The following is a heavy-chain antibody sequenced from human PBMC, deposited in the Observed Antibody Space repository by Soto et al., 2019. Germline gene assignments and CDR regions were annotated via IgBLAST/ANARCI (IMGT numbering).Heavy chain of an antibody. Sequence: LRLSCAASGFSFSRYGIHWVRQAPGKGLEWVAVISYDESTTFYADSVKGRFTISRDNSKNTLFLQMNSLRPEDTAVYYCSKAMIGSYDSDAFDVWGQGTMVTVSS. CDR3: SKAMIGSYDSDAFDV. CDR2: ISYDESTT. D-gene: IGHD3-22*01. J-gene: IGHJ3*01. CDR1: GFSFSRYG. V-gene: IGHV3-30*18.